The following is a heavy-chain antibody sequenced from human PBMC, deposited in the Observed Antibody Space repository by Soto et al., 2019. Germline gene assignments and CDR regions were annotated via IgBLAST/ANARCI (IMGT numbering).Heavy chain of an antibody. Sequence: EVQLVESGGGLVQPGGSLRLSCAASGFTFSSYGMNWVRQAPGKGLEWVSYISSSSSTIYYADSVKGRFTISRDNAKNSLYLQMNSLRAEDTAVYYCARHVDGSGSYYPFDYWGQGTLVTVSS. CDR3: ARHVDGSGSYYPFDY. J-gene: IGHJ4*02. CDR1: GFTFSSYG. D-gene: IGHD3-10*01. CDR2: ISSSSSTI. V-gene: IGHV3-48*01.